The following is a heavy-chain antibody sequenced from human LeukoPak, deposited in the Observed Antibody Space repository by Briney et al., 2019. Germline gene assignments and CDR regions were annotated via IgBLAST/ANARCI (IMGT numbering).Heavy chain of an antibody. V-gene: IGHV3-30*03. CDR2: LSYEGSNK. CDR1: GFTFSCYG. D-gene: IGHD3-22*01. Sequence: GRSLRLSCAASGFTFSCYGMHWVRQAPGKGLEWVAALSYEGSNKFYADSVKGRFTISRDNSKNTLYLQMSGLRDEDTAVYYCATGRYYCNSSGYPEFDYWGQGTLVTVSS. J-gene: IGHJ4*02. CDR3: ATGRYYCNSSGYPEFDY.